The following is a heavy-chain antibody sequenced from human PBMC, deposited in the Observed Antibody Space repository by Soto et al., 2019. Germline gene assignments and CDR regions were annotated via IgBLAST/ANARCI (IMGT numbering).Heavy chain of an antibody. D-gene: IGHD4-4*01. V-gene: IGHV1-69*13. J-gene: IGHJ5*02. CDR2: IKPISDIT. CDR3: ARDPSTINKLIGVWFDP. CDR1: GDTFGRFT. Sequence: SVKVSCKASGDTFGRFTINWVRQAPGQGLEWMGGIKPISDITNYAQRFQGRVTFTADASTSTVYLELSSLGSEDTAMYYCARDPSTINKLIGVWFDPWGQGTLVTVSS.